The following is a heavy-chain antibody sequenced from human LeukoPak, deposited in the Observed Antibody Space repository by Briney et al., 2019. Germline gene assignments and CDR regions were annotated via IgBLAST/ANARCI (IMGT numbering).Heavy chain of an antibody. CDR1: GFTFSSYS. Sequence: GGSLRLSCAASGFTFSSYSMNWVRQAPGKGLEWVSSISSSSSYIYYADSVKGRFTISRDNAKNSLYPQMSSLRAENTAVYYCARLDGMVVTPFDYWGQGTLVTVSS. V-gene: IGHV3-21*01. D-gene: IGHD4-23*01. CDR3: ARLDGMVVTPFDY. J-gene: IGHJ4*02. CDR2: ISSSSSYI.